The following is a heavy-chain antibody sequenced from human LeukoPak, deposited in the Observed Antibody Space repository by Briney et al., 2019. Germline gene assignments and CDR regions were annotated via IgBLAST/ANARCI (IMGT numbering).Heavy chain of an antibody. Sequence: GGSLRLSCAASGFTFSSYAMHWVRQAPGKGLEWVAVISYDGSIKYYADSVKGRFTISRDNSKNTLYLQMSSLRLEDTAVYYCAKVMAGRPVAALEFWGQGNLVTVSS. CDR3: AKVMAGRPVAALEF. CDR1: GFTFSSYA. V-gene: IGHV3-30-3*01. CDR2: ISYDGSIK. J-gene: IGHJ4*02. D-gene: IGHD6-6*01.